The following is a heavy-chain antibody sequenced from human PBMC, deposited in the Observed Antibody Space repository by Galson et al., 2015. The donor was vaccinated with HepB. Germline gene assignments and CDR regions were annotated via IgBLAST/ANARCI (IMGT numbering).Heavy chain of an antibody. J-gene: IGHJ3*02. D-gene: IGHD1-1*01. CDR2: INAGNGNT. V-gene: IGHV1-18*01. CDR1: GYTFTSYG. Sequence: QSGAEVKKPGASVKVSCKASGYTFTSYGISWVRQAPGQGLEWMGWINAGNGNTKYSQKFQGRVTITRDTSASTAYMELSSLRSEDTAVYYCARGPGGAFDIWGQGTMVTVSS. CDR3: ARGPGGAFDI.